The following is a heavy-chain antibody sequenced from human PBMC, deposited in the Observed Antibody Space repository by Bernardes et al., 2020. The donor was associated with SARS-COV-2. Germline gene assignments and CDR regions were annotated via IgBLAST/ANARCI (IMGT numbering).Heavy chain of an antibody. D-gene: IGHD4-17*01. Sequence: SVKVSCKASGYTFTDYYINWVRQDPGQGLEWMGWINPRSGNTNDAQKFRGRVAMNRDTSINTAYMDLTRLGSDDTAVYYCASGSHDYADLYLLHYWGQGTLVTVSS. J-gene: IGHJ4*02. CDR2: INPRSGNT. CDR1: GYTFTDYY. V-gene: IGHV1-2*02. CDR3: ASGSHDYADLYLLHY.